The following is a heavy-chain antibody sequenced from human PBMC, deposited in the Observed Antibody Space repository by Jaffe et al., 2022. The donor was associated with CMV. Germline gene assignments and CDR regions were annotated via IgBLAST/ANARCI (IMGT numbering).Heavy chain of an antibody. CDR2: INAGNGNT. Sequence: QVQLVQSGAEVKKPGASVKVSCKASGYTFTSYAMHWVRQAPGQRLEWMGWINAGNGNTKYSQKFQGRVTITRDTSASTAYMELSSLRSEDTAVYYCARDRPRSGGGGVHLSFDYWGQGTLVTVSS. CDR1: GYTFTSYA. V-gene: IGHV1-3*01. D-gene: IGHD3-16*01. CDR3: ARDRPRSGGGGVHLSFDY. J-gene: IGHJ4*02.